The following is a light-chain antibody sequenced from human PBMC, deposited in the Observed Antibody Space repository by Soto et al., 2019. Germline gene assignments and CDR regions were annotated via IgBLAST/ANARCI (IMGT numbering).Light chain of an antibody. V-gene: IGLV2-23*01. Sequence: QSALTQPASVSGSPGQSITISCTGTSSDVGGSNLVSRYQQYPDKAPKLIIYEGTKRPSGISNRFSGSKSGNTASLTISGLQAEDEAHYHCCSYAGGGLSLWVFGGGTKLTVL. CDR1: SSDVGGSNL. J-gene: IGLJ3*02. CDR2: EGT. CDR3: CSYAGGGLSLWV.